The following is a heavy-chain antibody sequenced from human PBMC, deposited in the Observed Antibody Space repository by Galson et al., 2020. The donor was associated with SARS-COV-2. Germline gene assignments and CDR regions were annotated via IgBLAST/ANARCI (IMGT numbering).Heavy chain of an antibody. V-gene: IGHV2-70*01. Sequence: SGPTLVKPTQTLTLTCTFSGFSLSTSGMCVSWIRQPPGKALEWLALIDWDDDKYYSTSLKTRLTISKDTSKNQVVLTMTNMDPVDTATYYCARNIAALYPLYYYYGMDVWGQGTTVTVSS. CDR2: IDWDDDK. J-gene: IGHJ6*02. D-gene: IGHD6-6*01. CDR3: ARNIAALYPLYYYYGMDV. CDR1: GFSLSTSGMC.